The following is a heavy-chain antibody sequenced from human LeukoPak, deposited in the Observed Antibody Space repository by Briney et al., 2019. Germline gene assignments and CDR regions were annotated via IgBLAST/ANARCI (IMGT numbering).Heavy chain of an antibody. CDR2: INPNSGGT. Sequence: GASVKVSCKASGYTFTGYYMHWVRQAPGQGREWMGWINPNSGGTNYAQKCQGRVTMTRDTSISTAYMELSSLRSEDTAVYYCARVGELRTFDYWGQGTLVTVSS. J-gene: IGHJ4*02. CDR1: GYTFTGYY. CDR3: ARVGELRTFDY. D-gene: IGHD4-23*01. V-gene: IGHV1-2*02.